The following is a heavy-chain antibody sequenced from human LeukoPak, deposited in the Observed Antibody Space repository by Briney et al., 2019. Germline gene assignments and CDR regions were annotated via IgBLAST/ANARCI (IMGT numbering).Heavy chain of an antibody. J-gene: IGHJ5*02. CDR3: ARNTGPRGLNWFDP. D-gene: IGHD1-14*01. CDR2: IYYSGST. V-gene: IGHV4-39*07. Sequence: SETLSLTCTVSGGSISSSSYYWGWIRQPPGKGLEWIGSIYYSGSTYYNPSLKSRVTMSVDTSKNQFSLKLSSVTAADTAVYYCARNTGPRGLNWFDPWGQGTLVTVSS. CDR1: GGSISSSSYY.